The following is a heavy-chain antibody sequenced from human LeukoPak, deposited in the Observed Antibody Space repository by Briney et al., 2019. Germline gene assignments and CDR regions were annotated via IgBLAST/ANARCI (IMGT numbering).Heavy chain of an antibody. D-gene: IGHD3-16*01. Sequence: SETLSLTCTVSGGSISSSSYYWSWVRQSPGKGLEWIGYIYYSGSTNYNSSLKSRVTISIHTSRNQFSLMLSSVTAADTAMYYCARYYDRTGFDYWGQGTLVTVSS. CDR3: ARYYDRTGFDY. J-gene: IGHJ4*02. CDR1: GGSISSSSYY. V-gene: IGHV4-61*05. CDR2: IYYSGST.